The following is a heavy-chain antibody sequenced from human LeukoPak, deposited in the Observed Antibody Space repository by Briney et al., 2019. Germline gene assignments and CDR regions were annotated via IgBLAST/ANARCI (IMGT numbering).Heavy chain of an antibody. V-gene: IGHV4-39*07. D-gene: IGHD1-26*01. Sequence: PSETLSLTCSVSGGSISSSTYYWAWLRQPPGKGLEWVGSLYYDGSTYYNPSLKSRGTISVDTSKSQSSLKLGSVTAADTAMYYCAGIMVGAITDDWLDDVFDVWGQGTLVTVSS. CDR3: AGIMVGAITDDWLDDVFDV. CDR2: LYYDGST. J-gene: IGHJ3*01. CDR1: GGSISSSTYY.